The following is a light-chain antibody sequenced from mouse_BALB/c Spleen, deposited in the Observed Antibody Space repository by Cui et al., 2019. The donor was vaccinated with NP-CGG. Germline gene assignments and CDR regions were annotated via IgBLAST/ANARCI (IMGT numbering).Light chain of an antibody. CDR1: TGAVTTSNY. V-gene: IGLV1*01. CDR3: ALWCSNHWV. J-gene: IGLJ1*01. CDR2: GTN. Sequence: QAVVTQASALTTSPGETVTLTCRSSTGAVTTSNYANWVQEKPDHLFTGLIGGTNNRAPGVPARFSGSLIGDKAALTITGAQTEDEAIYFCALWCSNHWVFGGGTKLTVL.